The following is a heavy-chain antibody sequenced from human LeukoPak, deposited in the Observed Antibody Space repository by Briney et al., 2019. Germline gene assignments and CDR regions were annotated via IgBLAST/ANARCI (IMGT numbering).Heavy chain of an antibody. J-gene: IGHJ4*02. V-gene: IGHV5-51*01. Sequence: GESLKTSCKVSGYSLRNYWIAWVRQKPGKGLEWMGIVFPADSDTRYSPSFQGQVTISADKSINTAYLQWSSLKASDTATYYCARYDGGAAADFWGQGTLVTVSS. CDR3: ARYDGGAAADF. CDR1: GYSLRNYW. CDR2: VFPADSDT. D-gene: IGHD3-16*01.